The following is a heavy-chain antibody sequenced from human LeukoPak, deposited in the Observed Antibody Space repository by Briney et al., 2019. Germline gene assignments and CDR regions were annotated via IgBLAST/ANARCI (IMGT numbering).Heavy chain of an antibody. CDR3: ASSGYDSSGYYYG. CDR1: GFTFSAYS. Sequence: GGSLRLSCAASGFTFSAYSMNWVRQAPGKGLEWVASISSSSSYIYYADSVKGRFTISRDNAKNSLYLQMNGLRAEDTAVYYCASSGYDSSGYYYGWGQGTLVTVSS. D-gene: IGHD3-22*01. CDR2: ISSSSSYI. V-gene: IGHV3-21*01. J-gene: IGHJ1*01.